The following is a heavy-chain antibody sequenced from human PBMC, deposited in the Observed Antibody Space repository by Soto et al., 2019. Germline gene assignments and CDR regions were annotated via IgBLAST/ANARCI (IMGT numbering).Heavy chain of an antibody. Sequence: PGGSLRLSCAASGFTFSSYGMHWVRQAPGKGLEWVAVISYDGSNKYYADSVKGRFTISRDNSKNTLYLQMNSLRAEDTAVYYCAKARRLLLAYYYYGMDVWGQGTTVTVSS. CDR2: ISYDGSNK. V-gene: IGHV3-30*18. D-gene: IGHD2-15*01. CDR1: GFTFSSYG. CDR3: AKARRLLLAYYYYGMDV. J-gene: IGHJ6*02.